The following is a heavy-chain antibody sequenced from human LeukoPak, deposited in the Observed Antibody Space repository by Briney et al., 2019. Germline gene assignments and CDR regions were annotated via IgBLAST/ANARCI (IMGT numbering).Heavy chain of an antibody. CDR2: INHSGST. CDR3: ARDARGRWSDAFDI. Sequence: SETLSLTCAVYGGSFSGYYWSWIRQAPGKGLEWIGEINHSGSTNYNPSLKSRVTISVDTSKNQFSLKLSSVTAADTAVYYCARDARGRWSDAFDIWGQGTMVTVSS. J-gene: IGHJ3*02. CDR1: GGSFSGYY. D-gene: IGHD2-15*01. V-gene: IGHV4-34*01.